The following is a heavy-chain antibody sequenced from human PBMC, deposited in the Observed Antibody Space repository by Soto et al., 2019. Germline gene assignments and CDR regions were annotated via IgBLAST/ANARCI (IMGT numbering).Heavy chain of an antibody. J-gene: IGHJ4*02. CDR2: ISAYNGNT. CDR1: GYTFTSYG. V-gene: IGHV1-18*01. Sequence: ASVKVSCKASGYTFTSYGISWVRQAPGQGLEWMGWISAYNGNTNYAQKLQGRVTMTTDTSTSTAYMELRSLRSDDTAVYYCASDIVVVTAIPLLDYCGQGTMVTVYS. CDR3: ASDIVVVTAIPLLDY. D-gene: IGHD2-21*02.